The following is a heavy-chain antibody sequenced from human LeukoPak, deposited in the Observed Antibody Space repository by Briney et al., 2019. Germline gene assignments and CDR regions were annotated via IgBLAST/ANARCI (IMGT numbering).Heavy chain of an antibody. D-gene: IGHD4-17*01. Sequence: GGSLRLSCAASGFTFSSYSMNWVRQAPGKGLEWVSSISSSSSYIYYADSVKGRFTISRDNSKNTLYLQMNSLRAEDTAVYYCAKSDGDYGGDYYYYGMDVWGQGTTVTVSS. CDR3: AKSDGDYGGDYYYYGMDV. CDR2: ISSSSSYI. CDR1: GFTFSSYS. J-gene: IGHJ6*02. V-gene: IGHV3-21*04.